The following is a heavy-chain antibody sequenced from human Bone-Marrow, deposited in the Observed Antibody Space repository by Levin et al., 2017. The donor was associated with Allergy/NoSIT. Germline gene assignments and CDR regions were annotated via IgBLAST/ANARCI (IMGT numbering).Heavy chain of an antibody. V-gene: IGHV3-30*18. CDR2: ISYDGSHK. CDR1: GFTFSSYG. Sequence: GGSLRLSCAASGFTFSSYGMHWVRQAPGKGLEWVAVISYDGSHKYYADSVKGRFTISRDNSKNTLYLQMNSLRAEDTAVYYCAKDQVRYCISTSCYPLWFDPWGQGTLVTVAS. CDR3: AKDQVRYCISTSCYPLWFDP. J-gene: IGHJ5*02. D-gene: IGHD2-2*01.